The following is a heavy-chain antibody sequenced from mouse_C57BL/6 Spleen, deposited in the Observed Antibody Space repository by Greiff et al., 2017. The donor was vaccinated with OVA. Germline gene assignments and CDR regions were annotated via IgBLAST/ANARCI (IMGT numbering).Heavy chain of an antibody. Sequence: DVKLVESGGGLVKPGGSLKLSCAASGFTFSSYAMSWVRQTPEKRLEWVATISDGGSYTYYPDNVKGRCTISRDNAKNNLYLQMSHLKAEDTAMYYCARDYYGFDYWGQGTTLTVSS. D-gene: IGHD1-1*01. V-gene: IGHV5-4*01. CDR2: ISDGGSYT. CDR1: GFTFSSYA. CDR3: ARDYYGFDY. J-gene: IGHJ2*01.